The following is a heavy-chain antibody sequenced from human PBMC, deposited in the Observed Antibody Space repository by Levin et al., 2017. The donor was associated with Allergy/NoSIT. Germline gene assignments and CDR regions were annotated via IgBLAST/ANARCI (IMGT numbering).Heavy chain of an antibody. CDR1: GGTLNTFG. D-gene: IGHD2-2*01. CDR2: IIPTLETA. CDR3: ARGFGSSTTCSPHYFYYYMDV. V-gene: IGHV1-69*06. Sequence: KISCKTSGGTLNTFGLSWVRQAPGQGLEWMRGIIPTLETANYAQKCQGRVTITADKSTNTGYMELSNLRSEDTAVYYCARGFGSSTTCSPHYFYYYMDVWGTGTMVTVSS. J-gene: IGHJ6*03.